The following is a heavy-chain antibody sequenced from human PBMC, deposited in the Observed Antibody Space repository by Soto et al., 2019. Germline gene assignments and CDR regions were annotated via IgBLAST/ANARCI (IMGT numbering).Heavy chain of an antibody. CDR2: INGHNGNT. J-gene: IGHJ6*03. CDR3: AGPFSGCDYDLDV. V-gene: IGHV1-18*01. D-gene: IGHD5-12*01. Sequence: ASVKVSCKASGYSFSSYGITWVRQVPGQGLEWIGWINGHNGNTIYAHKFQGRVTMTTDTSTTTAYMELRSLKSDDTAVYYCAGPFSGCDYDLDVWGQGTTVPAP. CDR1: GYSFSSYG.